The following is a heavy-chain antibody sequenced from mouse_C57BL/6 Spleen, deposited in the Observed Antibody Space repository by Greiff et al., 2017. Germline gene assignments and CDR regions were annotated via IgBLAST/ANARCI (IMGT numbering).Heavy chain of an antibody. Sequence: VKLQESGPELVKPGASVKISCKASGYAFSSSWMNWVKQRPGKGLEWIGRIYPGDGDTNYNGKFKGKATLTADKSSSTAYMQLSSLTSEDSAVYFCARDQSNYDAMDYWGQGTSVTVSS. CDR2: IYPGDGDT. J-gene: IGHJ4*01. CDR1: GYAFSSSW. CDR3: ARDQSNYDAMDY. V-gene: IGHV1-82*01. D-gene: IGHD2-5*01.